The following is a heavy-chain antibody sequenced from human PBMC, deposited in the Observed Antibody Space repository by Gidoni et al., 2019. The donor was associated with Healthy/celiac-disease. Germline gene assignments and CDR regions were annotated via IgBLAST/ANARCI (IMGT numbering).Heavy chain of an antibody. D-gene: IGHD3-3*01. Sequence: QVQLVESGGGVVQPGRSLRLSCAASGFTFTTYAMHGFRQAPGKGLEWVAVIPYDGYNKYYAVSVKGRFTISRDNSKNTLYLQMNSLRPEDTAVYYCARDGVPGATYYYYYSMDVWGQGTTVTVSS. CDR2: IPYDGYNK. V-gene: IGHV3-30-3*01. CDR3: ARDGVPGATYYYYYSMDV. CDR1: GFTFTTYA. J-gene: IGHJ6*02.